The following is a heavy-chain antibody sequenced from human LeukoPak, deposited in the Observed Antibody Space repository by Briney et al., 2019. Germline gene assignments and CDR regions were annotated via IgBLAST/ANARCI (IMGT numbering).Heavy chain of an antibody. D-gene: IGHD3-22*01. CDR3: ARDLEYYYDSSGYFDY. V-gene: IGHV3-30*04. Sequence: GGSLRLSCAASGFTFSSYATHWVRQAPGKGLEWVAVISYDGSNKYYADSVKGRITISRDNSKNTLYLQMNSLGAEDTAVYYCARDLEYYYDSSGYFDYWGQGTLVTASS. CDR1: GFTFSSYA. J-gene: IGHJ4*02. CDR2: ISYDGSNK.